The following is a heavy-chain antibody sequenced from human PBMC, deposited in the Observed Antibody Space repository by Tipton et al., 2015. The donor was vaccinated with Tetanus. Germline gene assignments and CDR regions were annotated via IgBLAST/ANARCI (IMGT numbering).Heavy chain of an antibody. CDR1: GGSISSGGYY. V-gene: IGHV4-31*03. CDR3: GRVPVDDGAKGGNIDY. CDR2: IYYSGSA. Sequence: TLSLTCTVSGGSISSGGYYWSWIRQHPGKGLEWIGYIYYSGSAYYNPSLKSRVTISIDTSENQFSLKLSSVTAADTAVYYCGRVPVDDGAKGGNIDYWGQGTQVTVSS. D-gene: IGHD4-23*01. J-gene: IGHJ4*02.